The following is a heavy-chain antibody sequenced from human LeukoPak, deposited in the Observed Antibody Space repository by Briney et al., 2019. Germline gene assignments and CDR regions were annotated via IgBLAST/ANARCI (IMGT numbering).Heavy chain of an antibody. Sequence: PSETLSLTCTVSGYSISSGYYWGWIRQPPGKGLEWIGYIYHSGSTYYNPSLKSRVTISVDRSKNQFSLKLSSVTAADTAVYYCARERGSSTSTYYFDYWGQGTLVTVSS. D-gene: IGHD2-2*01. J-gene: IGHJ4*02. CDR3: ARERGSSTSTYYFDY. CDR2: IYHSGST. CDR1: GYSISSGYY. V-gene: IGHV4-38-2*02.